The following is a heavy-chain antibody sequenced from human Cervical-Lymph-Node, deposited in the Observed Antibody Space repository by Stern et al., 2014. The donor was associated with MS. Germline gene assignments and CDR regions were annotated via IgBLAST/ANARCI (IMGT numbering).Heavy chain of an antibody. CDR2: IYYSGST. CDR3: ARDGDGYNYLDY. V-gene: IGHV4-59*01. CDR1: GGSISSYY. J-gene: IGHJ4*02. Sequence: VQLLESGPGLVKPSETLSLTCTVSGGSISSYYWRWIRQPPGKGLEWIGYIYYSGSTNYNPSLKSRVTISVDTSKNQFSLKLSSVTAADTAVYYCARDGDGYNYLDYWGQGTLVTVSS. D-gene: IGHD5-24*01.